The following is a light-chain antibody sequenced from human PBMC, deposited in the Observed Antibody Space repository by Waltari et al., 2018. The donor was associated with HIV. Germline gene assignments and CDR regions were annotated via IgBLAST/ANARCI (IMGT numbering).Light chain of an antibody. J-gene: IGLJ2*01. CDR1: TLGDKY. CDR2: QDT. V-gene: IGLV3-1*01. CDR3: QAWDSNTVV. Sequence: SYELTQAPSVSVSPGQTASISCPGDTLGDKYASWYQQRPGQSPIVVIHQDTKRPSGIPERFSGANSGNTATLTVSGTQAMDEADYYCQAWDSNTVVFGGGTKLTVL.